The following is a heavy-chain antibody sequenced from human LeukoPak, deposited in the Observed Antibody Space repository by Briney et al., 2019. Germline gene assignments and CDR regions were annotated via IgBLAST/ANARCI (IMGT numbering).Heavy chain of an antibody. CDR2: ISSSSSYI. Sequence: GGSLRLSCAASGFTFSSYAMNWVRQAPGKGLEWVSSISSSSSYIYYADSVKGRFTISRDNAKNSLYLQMNSLRAEDTAVYYCARDSRSVVPYWGQGTLVTVSS. V-gene: IGHV3-21*01. CDR1: GFTFSSYA. J-gene: IGHJ4*02. CDR3: ARDSRSVVPY. D-gene: IGHD2-2*01.